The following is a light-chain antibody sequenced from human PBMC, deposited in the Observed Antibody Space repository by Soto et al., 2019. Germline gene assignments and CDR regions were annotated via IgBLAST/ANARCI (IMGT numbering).Light chain of an antibody. V-gene: IGLV2-23*01. Sequence: SALTQPASVSGSPGQSITISCSGTSSDVGGYSLVSWYQQYPGKAPELIIYEDNRRPSGVSNRFSASKSGNTASLTISGLQAEDEGDYYCSSYAGGGTWVFGGGTKLTVL. CDR3: SSYAGGGTWV. CDR1: SSDVGGYSL. J-gene: IGLJ3*02. CDR2: EDN.